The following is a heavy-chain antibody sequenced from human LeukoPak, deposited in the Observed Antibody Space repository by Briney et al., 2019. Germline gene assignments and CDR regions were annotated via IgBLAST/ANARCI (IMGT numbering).Heavy chain of an antibody. CDR3: AKLLDRIAVADHFDY. CDR1: GFTFSSYA. J-gene: IGHJ4*02. D-gene: IGHD6-19*01. Sequence: GGSLRLSCAASGFTFSSYAMSWIRQAPGKGLEWVSAISGSGGSTYYADSVKGRFTISRDNSKNTLYLQMNSLRAEDTAVYYCAKLLDRIAVADHFDYWGQGTLVTVSS. CDR2: ISGSGGST. V-gene: IGHV3-23*01.